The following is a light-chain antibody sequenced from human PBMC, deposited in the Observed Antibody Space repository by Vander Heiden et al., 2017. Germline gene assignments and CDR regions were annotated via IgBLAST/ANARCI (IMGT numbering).Light chain of an antibody. Sequence: QSALTQPASVSGSPGQSITISCTGTSSDVGGYNYVSWYQLHPGKAPKLMIYDVSNRPSGVSNRFSGSKSGNTASLTISGLQDEDEADYYCSSYTSSSTVVFGGGTKLTVL. CDR3: SSYTSSSTVV. V-gene: IGLV2-14*01. CDR2: DVS. CDR1: SSDVGGYNY. J-gene: IGLJ2*01.